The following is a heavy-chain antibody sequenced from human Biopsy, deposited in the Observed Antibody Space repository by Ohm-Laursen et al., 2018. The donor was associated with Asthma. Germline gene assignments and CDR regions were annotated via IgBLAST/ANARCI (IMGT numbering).Heavy chain of an antibody. D-gene: IGHD4-17*01. Sequence: SQTLSLTCIVSGGSISSGDYYWSWIRQPPGKGLEWIGYIYYIGNTYYSPSLKSRVTISLDTSKNQFSLKLSSVTAADTAVYYCASRGGLRRYFDYWGQGTLVTVSS. J-gene: IGHJ4*02. CDR3: ASRGGLRRYFDY. V-gene: IGHV4-30-4*01. CDR1: GGSISSGDYY. CDR2: IYYIGNT.